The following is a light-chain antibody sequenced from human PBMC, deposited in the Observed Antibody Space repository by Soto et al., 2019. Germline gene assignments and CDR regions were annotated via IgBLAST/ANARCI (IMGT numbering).Light chain of an antibody. CDR1: SSDVGGYNS. Sequence: SALTQPASVSGSPGQSITISCTGTSSDVGGYNSVSWYQQHPGKAPKLMVYDVSIRPPGVSNRFSGSKSGNTASLTISGLQAEDEADYYCSSYTSSTTLVFGGGTKLTVL. CDR2: DVS. J-gene: IGLJ2*01. CDR3: SSYTSSTTLV. V-gene: IGLV2-14*03.